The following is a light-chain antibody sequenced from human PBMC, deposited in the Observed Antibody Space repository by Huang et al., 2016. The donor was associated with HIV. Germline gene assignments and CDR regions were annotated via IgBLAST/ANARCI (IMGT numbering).Light chain of an antibody. CDR3: QQYNNWPPWT. CDR2: GSS. CDR1: QSITVN. V-gene: IGKV3-15*01. J-gene: IGKJ1*01. Sequence: TQSPNTLSVSPGERAILSCRASQSITVNLAWYQQRPGQPPRLLIYGSSTRATCIPARFSGGGSGTEFTLLISSVQTEDFALYYCQQYNNWPPWTFGQGTKVDI.